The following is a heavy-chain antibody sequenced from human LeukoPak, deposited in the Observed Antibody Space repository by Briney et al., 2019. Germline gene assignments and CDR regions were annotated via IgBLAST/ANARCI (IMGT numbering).Heavy chain of an antibody. CDR3: AREGSGWQRELDY. CDR2: INSDGSST. J-gene: IGHJ4*02. V-gene: IGHV3-74*01. CDR1: GFTFSSYW. Sequence: GGSLRLSCAASGFTFSSYWMHWVRQAPGKGLVWVSRINSDGSSTSYADSVKGRFTISRDNAKNTLYLQMNSLRAEDTAVYYCAREGSGWQRELDYWGQGTLVTVSS. D-gene: IGHD6-19*01.